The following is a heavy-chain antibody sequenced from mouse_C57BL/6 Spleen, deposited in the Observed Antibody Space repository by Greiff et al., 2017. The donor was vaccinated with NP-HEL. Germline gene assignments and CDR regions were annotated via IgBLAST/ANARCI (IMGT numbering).Heavy chain of an antibody. Sequence: QVQLQQSGAELVRPGTSVKVSCKASGYAFTNYLIEWVKQRPGQGLEWIGVINPGSGGTNYNEKFKGKATLTADKSSSTAYMQLSSLTSEDSAVYFCASHYGGRFAYWGQGTLVTVSA. D-gene: IGHD1-1*01. CDR2: INPGSGGT. CDR3: ASHYGGRFAY. V-gene: IGHV1-54*01. CDR1: GYAFTNYL. J-gene: IGHJ3*01.